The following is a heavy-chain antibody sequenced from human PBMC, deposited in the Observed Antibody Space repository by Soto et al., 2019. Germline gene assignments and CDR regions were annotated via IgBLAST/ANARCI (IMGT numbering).Heavy chain of an antibody. V-gene: IGHV3-7*04. CDR2: IKQDGSEK. CDR3: ARAITMVRGSYPYYDYYGMDV. J-gene: IGHJ6*02. Sequence: GGSLRLSCAASGFTFSSYWMSWVRQAPGKGLEWVANIKQDGSEKYYVDSVKGRFTISRDNAKNSLYLQMNSLRAEDTAVYYCARAITMVRGSYPYYDYYGMDVWGQGTTVTVSS. CDR1: GFTFSSYW. D-gene: IGHD3-10*01.